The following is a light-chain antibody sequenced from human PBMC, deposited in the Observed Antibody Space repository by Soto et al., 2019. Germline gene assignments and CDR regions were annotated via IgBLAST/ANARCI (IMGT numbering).Light chain of an antibody. V-gene: IGKV1-39*01. CDR1: QSFSSY. Sequence: DIQMTQSPSSLSASVRDRVTITCRASQSFSSYLNWYQQKPGKAPKLLIYAASSLQSGVPSRLSGSGSGTDFTLTISSRLPEDFATYYCQQRYSTLAFGPVTKVDIK. J-gene: IGKJ3*01. CDR3: QQRYSTLA. CDR2: AAS.